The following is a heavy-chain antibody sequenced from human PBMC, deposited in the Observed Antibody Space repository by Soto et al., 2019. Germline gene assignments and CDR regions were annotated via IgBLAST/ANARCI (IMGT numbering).Heavy chain of an antibody. CDR3: ARLVFAAVAGTRGVFYI. CDR2: ISSSSSYI. J-gene: IGHJ3*02. V-gene: IGHV3-21*01. Sequence: GGSLRLSCAASGFTFSSYSMNWVRQAPGKGLEWVSSISSSSSYIYYADSVKGRFTISRDNAKNSLYLQMNSLRAEDTAVYYCARLVFAAVAGTRGVFYIWGKGTMVTVSS. CDR1: GFTFSSYS. D-gene: IGHD6-19*01.